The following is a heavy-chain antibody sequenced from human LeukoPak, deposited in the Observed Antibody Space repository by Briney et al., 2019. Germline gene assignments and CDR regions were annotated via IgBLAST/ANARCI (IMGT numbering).Heavy chain of an antibody. Sequence: SVKVSFKASGGTFSSYTISWVRQTPGQGREWMGRILPILGIANYAQKFQGRVTIAADKSTSPAYMELSSLRSEETAVYYSAREPTSERPYSGIAVAKDDGGQESLVTVSS. CDR1: GGTFSSYT. CDR2: ILPILGIA. D-gene: IGHD6-19*01. CDR3: AREPTSERPYSGIAVAKDD. J-gene: IGHJ4*02. V-gene: IGHV1-69*04.